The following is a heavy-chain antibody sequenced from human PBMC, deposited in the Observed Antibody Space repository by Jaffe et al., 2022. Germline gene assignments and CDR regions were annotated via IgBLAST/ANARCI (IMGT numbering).Heavy chain of an antibody. V-gene: IGHV1-3*01. D-gene: IGHD6-19*01. CDR2: ISPGNGDT. Sequence: QVQLVQSGAEVKKPGASVKVACKASGYTFSTYALHWVRQAPGRSLEWMGWISPGNGDTIFSHKFQGRLTITRDASASTEYMELSSLRSEDTAVYYCARDLPPPIAVPGTVYFDYWGQGTLVTVSP. CDR1: GYTFSTYA. J-gene: IGHJ4*02. CDR3: ARDLPPPIAVPGTVYFDY.